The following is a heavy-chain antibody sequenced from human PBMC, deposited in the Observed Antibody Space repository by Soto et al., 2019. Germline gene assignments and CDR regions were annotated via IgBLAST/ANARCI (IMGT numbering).Heavy chain of an antibody. CDR2: INPGVATT. Sequence: QVQLVQSGPEVKKPGASVRISCKATGYAFRLHYIHWVLQAPGQGLEGMGIINPGVATTSRARRCEGRVTLTRDTSASTVYMDLSGLRSDDTAKYFCARDTLRPGEPNGYCSGGACNFPPGGLDVWGQGTKVSVSS. V-gene: IGHV1-46*01. CDR3: ARDTLRPGEPNGYCSGGACNFPPGGLDV. D-gene: IGHD2-15*01. J-gene: IGHJ6*02. CDR1: GYAFRLHY.